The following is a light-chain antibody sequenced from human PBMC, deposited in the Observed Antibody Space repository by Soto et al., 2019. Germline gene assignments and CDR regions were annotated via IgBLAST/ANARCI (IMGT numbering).Light chain of an antibody. CDR1: SSNIGAGYD. V-gene: IGLV1-40*01. CDR2: GNS. CDR3: QSYDTSLSGSV. J-gene: IGLJ2*01. Sequence: QSVLTQPPSVSGVPGQRVTISCTGSSSNIGAGYDVHWYQQLPGTAPKVFIYGNSNRPSGVPDRFSGSKSGTSASLAITGLQAEDEADYYCQSYDTSLSGSVFGGGTKLTVL.